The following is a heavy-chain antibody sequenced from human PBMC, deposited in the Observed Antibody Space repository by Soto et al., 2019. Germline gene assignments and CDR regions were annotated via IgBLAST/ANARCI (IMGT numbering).Heavy chain of an antibody. V-gene: IGHV1-3*01. D-gene: IGHD2-2*01. CDR3: ARGGHPYQLPLDY. CDR1: GYTFTSYA. Sequence: QVQLVQSGAEVKKPGASVKVSCKASGYTFTSYAMHWVRQAPGQRLEWMGWINAGNGNTKYSQKFQGRVTITRDTAASTAYRELSSLRSEDTAVYYCARGGHPYQLPLDYWGQGTLVTVSS. J-gene: IGHJ4*02. CDR2: INAGNGNT.